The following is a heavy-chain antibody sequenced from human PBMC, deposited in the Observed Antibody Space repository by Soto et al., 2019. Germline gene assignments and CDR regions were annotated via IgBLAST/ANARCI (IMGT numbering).Heavy chain of an antibody. CDR1: GFTFSTYG. CDR2: IWYDGSNK. V-gene: IGHV3-33*01. J-gene: IGHJ4*02. CDR3: ARHTWEM. Sequence: QVQLVESGGGVVQPGRSLRLSCTASGFTFSTYGMHWVRQAPGKGLEWVTVIWYDGSNKYYADSVKGRFTISTDKSKNTLYLQMSSRLTEDTAVYYSARHTWEMWGPGNLVIVSS. D-gene: IGHD1-26*01.